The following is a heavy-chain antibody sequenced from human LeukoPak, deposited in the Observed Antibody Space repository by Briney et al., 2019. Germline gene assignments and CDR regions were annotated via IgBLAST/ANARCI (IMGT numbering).Heavy chain of an antibody. Sequence: GESLKISCQGYGYSFTSYWIGWVRQMPGKGLEWMGIIYPGDSDTRYSPSFQGQVTISADKSISTAYLQWSSLKASATAMYYCARHVIRAGNYYMDVWGKGTTVTVSS. V-gene: IGHV5-51*01. D-gene: IGHD1-26*01. CDR3: ARHVIRAGNYYMDV. CDR2: IYPGDSDT. J-gene: IGHJ6*03. CDR1: GYSFTSYW.